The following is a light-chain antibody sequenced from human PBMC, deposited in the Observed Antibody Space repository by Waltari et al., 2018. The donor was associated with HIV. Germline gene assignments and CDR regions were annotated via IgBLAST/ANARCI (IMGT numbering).Light chain of an antibody. Sequence: DIQMTQSPSSLSASVGDKVTITCRASEDIATYLNWYQQSSGEAPKLLIYSASNLESGAPSRFSGSGSATEFTLSVSGLQPEDSATYYCQQSYNTPKSFGQGTKLEIK. CDR3: QQSYNTPKS. CDR1: EDIATY. V-gene: IGKV1-39*01. J-gene: IGKJ2*03. CDR2: SAS.